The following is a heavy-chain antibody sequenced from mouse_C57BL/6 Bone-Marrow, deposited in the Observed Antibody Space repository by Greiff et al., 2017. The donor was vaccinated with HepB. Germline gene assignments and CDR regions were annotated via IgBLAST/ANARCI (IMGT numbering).Heavy chain of an antibody. V-gene: IGHV10-1*01. Sequence: EVQLVESGGGLVQPKGSLKLSCAASGFSFNTYAMNWVRQAPGKGLEWVARIRSKSNNYATYYADSVKDRFTISRDDSESMLYLQMNNLKTEDTAMYYCVRHGERRLGVFAYWGQGTLVTVSA. CDR1: GFSFNTYA. J-gene: IGHJ3*01. CDR3: VRHGERRLGVFAY. CDR2: IRSKSNNYAT.